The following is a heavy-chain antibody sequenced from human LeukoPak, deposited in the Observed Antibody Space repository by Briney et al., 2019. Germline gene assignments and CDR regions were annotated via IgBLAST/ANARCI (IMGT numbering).Heavy chain of an antibody. D-gene: IGHD3-22*01. Sequence: GASVKVSCKASGYTFTSYGISWVRQAPGQGLEWMGWISAYNGNTNYAQKFQGRVTMTRDTSTSTVYMELSSLRSEDTAVYYCARESYDSSAAYWGQGTLVTVSS. J-gene: IGHJ4*02. CDR2: ISAYNGNT. CDR1: GYTFTSYG. V-gene: IGHV1-18*01. CDR3: ARESYDSSAAY.